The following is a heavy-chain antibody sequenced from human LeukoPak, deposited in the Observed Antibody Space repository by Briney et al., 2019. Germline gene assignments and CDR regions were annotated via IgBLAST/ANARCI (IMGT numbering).Heavy chain of an antibody. CDR2: MNHEGSET. CDR1: GFDFSGYW. V-gene: IGHV3-7*01. J-gene: IGHJ4*02. CDR3: VRGGRATFDA. D-gene: IGHD5-12*01. Sequence: GGSLRLSCAVSGFDFSGYWMTWVRQAPGKGLEWVATMNHEGSETYYLHSVKGRFTISRDNAESSLYLLMNGLRPEDMALYYCVRGGRATFDAWGQGTLVTVSS.